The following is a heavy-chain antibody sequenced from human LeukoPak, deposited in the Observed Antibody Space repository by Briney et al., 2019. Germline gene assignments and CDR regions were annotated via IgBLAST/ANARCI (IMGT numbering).Heavy chain of an antibody. CDR2: HSHSGSA. Sequence: MTSETLSLTCTVSGASINSDTYYWGWIRQPPGKGLEWIGTHSHSGSAYYNPSLRSRITMSLDTSKNQFSLKLSSVTAADTAVYYCARYGDPAAMDWVFDYWGQGTLVTVSS. CDR3: ARYGDPAAMDWVFDY. D-gene: IGHD2-2*01. J-gene: IGHJ4*02. V-gene: IGHV4-39*07. CDR1: GASINSDTYY.